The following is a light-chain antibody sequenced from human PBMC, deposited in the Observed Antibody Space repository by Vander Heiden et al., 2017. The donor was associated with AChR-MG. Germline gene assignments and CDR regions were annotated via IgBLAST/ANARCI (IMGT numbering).Light chain of an antibody. CDR1: QSVSSNF. CDR3: QQDASSPVT. J-gene: IGKJ4*01. CDR2: GTS. Sequence: LTPPPPGPLSLPPGRAATPSCRTRQSVSSNFVAWHQQQPGQPPRLLHDGTSSRATGIADMFSGRGAGTDFTLTISLLEPEDFAVYYCQQDASSPVTFGGGTKLEI. V-gene: IGKV3-20*01.